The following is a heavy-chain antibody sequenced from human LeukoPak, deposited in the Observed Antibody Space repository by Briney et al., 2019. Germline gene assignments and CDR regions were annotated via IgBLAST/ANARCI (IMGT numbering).Heavy chain of an antibody. V-gene: IGHV4-38-2*02. D-gene: IGHD6-13*01. Sequence: AGTLSLTCIGSGYSISSYYYCGWIRPPPRKGLGVIGTVYNSRRTHYTPSLKSRVTISVDTSKNQFSLRMSCVTAADTAVYYCARWDGYSSSWSEGLFDYWGQGTLVTVSS. CDR1: GYSISSYYY. CDR2: VYNSRRT. J-gene: IGHJ4*02. CDR3: ARWDGYSSSWSEGLFDY.